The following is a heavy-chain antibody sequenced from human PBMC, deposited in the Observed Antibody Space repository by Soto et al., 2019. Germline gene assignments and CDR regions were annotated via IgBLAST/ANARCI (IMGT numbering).Heavy chain of an antibody. D-gene: IGHD6-13*01. CDR1: GFTFSSYG. CDR2: ISYDGSNK. Sequence: GGSLRLSCAASGFTFSSYGMHWVRQAPGKGLEWVAVISYDGSNKYFADSVKGRFTISRDNSKNTLYLQMSSLGAGDTAVYYCAKDRSNSWSFDYWGQGTLVTVYS. J-gene: IGHJ4*02. CDR3: AKDRSNSWSFDY. V-gene: IGHV3-30*18.